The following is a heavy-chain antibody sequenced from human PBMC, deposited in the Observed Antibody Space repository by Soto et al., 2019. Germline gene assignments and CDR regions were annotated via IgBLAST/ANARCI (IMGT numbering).Heavy chain of an antibody. CDR1: GFTFSSYC. CDR2: INQDGSEK. V-gene: IGHV3-7*03. J-gene: IGHJ1*01. D-gene: IGHD3-10*01. Sequence: GGSLRLSCAASGFTFSSYCMSWVRQAPGKGVEWVANINQDGSEKYYVDSVKGRFTISRDNAKNSLYLQMNSLRAEDTAVYYCASSGNRYFPGEFEHWGQGTLVTVSS. CDR3: ASSGNRYFPGEFEH.